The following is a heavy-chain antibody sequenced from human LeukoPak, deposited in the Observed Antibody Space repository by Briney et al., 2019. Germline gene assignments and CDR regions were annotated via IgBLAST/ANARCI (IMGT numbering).Heavy chain of an antibody. CDR3: ARDSEWPGNY. V-gene: IGHV1-69*06. D-gene: IGHD3-3*01. CDR2: IIPIFQTA. J-gene: IGHJ4*02. CDR1: GCTFSSYA. Sequence: SGVKVSCKASGCTFSSYAISWVRQAPGQGLEWMGRIIPIFQTANYVQKFQGRVTITADKSTSTAYMELSSLRSEDTAVYYCARDSEWPGNYWGQGTLVTLSS.